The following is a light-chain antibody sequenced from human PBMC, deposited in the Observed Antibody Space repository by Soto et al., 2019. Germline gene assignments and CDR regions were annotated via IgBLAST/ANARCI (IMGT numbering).Light chain of an antibody. J-gene: IGLJ1*01. V-gene: IGLV7-46*01. CDR2: DTS. CDR3: LLSYSGARGV. CDR1: TGAVTSGHY. Sequence: QTVVTQEPSLTVSPGGTVTLTCGSSTGAVTSGHYPYWFQQKPGQAPRTLIYDTSNKHSWTPARFSGSLLGGKAALTLSGAQPEDEAEHYCLLSYSGARGVFGTGTKLTVL.